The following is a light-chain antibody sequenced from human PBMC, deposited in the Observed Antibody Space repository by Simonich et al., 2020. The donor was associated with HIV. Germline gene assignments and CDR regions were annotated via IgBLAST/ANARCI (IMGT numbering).Light chain of an antibody. J-gene: IGKJ1*01. V-gene: IGKV1-5*03. CDR1: QSISSG. CDR3: QQYNSYWT. CDR2: KAA. Sequence: DIQMTQSPSTLSASVGDRVTITCRASQSISSGLAWYQQKPGQAPKLLIYKAASLESGVPSRFSGSGSGTEFTLTISSLQPDDFATYYCQQYNSYWTFGQGTKVEIK.